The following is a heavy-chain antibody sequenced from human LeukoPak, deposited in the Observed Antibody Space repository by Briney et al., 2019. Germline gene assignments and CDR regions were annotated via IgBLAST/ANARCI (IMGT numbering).Heavy chain of an antibody. CDR1: GFTFSIYG. D-gene: IGHD6-13*01. J-gene: IGHJ6*02. CDR2: ILYDGSNK. Sequence: GGSLRLSCAASGFTFSIYGMHWVRQAPGKGLEWVAVILYDGSNKYYADSVRGRFTISRDNSKNTLYLQMNSLRAEDTAVYYCAKDLAAAGNRGSYYYGMDVWGQGTTVTVSS. CDR3: AKDLAAAGNRGSYYYGMDV. V-gene: IGHV3-30*18.